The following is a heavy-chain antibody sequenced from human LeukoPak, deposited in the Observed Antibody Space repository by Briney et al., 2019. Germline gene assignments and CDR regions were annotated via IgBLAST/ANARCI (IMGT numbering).Heavy chain of an antibody. V-gene: IGHV3-21*01. Sequence: GGSLRLSCAASGFTFSSYSMNWVRQAPGKGLEWVSSISSSSSYIYYADSVKGRFTISRDNAKNSLYLQMNSLRAEDTAVYYCARVYIAAAGTSAFDIWGQGTMVTVSS. CDR1: GFTFSSYS. CDR2: ISSSSSYI. CDR3: ARVYIAAAGTSAFDI. D-gene: IGHD6-13*01. J-gene: IGHJ3*02.